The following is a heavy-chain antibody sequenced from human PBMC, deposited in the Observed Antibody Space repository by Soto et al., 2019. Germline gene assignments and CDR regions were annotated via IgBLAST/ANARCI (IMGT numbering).Heavy chain of an antibody. CDR3: ARDKASSDV. CDR1: GYTFTIYA. J-gene: IGHJ6*02. CDR2: INDXNGNT. Sequence: XVXVSCKVSGYTFTIYAMHWVRQAPGQRLEWMXWINDXNGNTKYSQKXXGRVTITXXKSESTAYMELSSMRSEDTAVYYCARDKASSDVWGQGTMVTVSS. V-gene: IGHV1-3*01.